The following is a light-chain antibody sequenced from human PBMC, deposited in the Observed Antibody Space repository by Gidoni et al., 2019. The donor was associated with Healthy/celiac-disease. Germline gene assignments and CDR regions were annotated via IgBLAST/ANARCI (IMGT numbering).Light chain of an antibody. V-gene: IGLV3-1*01. J-gene: IGLJ2*01. CDR3: QAWDSSTAV. CDR2: QDT. CDR1: KLGDKY. Sequence: SYDLTQPPSVSVSPGQTASLTCSGDKLGDKYACWYQQKPGQPPVLVIYQDTKRPSGIPERFSGSNSGNTATLTISGTQAMDEADYYCQAWDSSTAVFGGGTKLTVL.